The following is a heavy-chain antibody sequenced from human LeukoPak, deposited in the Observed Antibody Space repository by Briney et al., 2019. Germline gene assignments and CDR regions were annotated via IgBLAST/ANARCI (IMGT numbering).Heavy chain of an antibody. CDR2: INPNSGDT. D-gene: IGHD6-13*01. J-gene: IGHJ4*02. Sequence: ASVKVSCKASGYIFTGYYMHWVRQAPGQGLEWMGWINPNSGDTKYEQKFQDRVTMTRDTSFTTAYMELNRLTSDDTAVYYCASGWYDSSWNFANWGQGTLVTVSS. CDR3: ASGWYDSSWNFAN. CDR1: GYIFTGYY. V-gene: IGHV1-2*02.